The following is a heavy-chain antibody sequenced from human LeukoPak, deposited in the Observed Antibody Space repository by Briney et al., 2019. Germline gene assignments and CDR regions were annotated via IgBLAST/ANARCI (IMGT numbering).Heavy chain of an antibody. Sequence: SETLSLTCTVSGGSISSSSYYWGWIRQPPRKGLEWIGSIYYSGSTYYNPSLKSRVTISVDTSKNQFSLKLSSVTAADTAVYYCARMNLLQQLSFDYWGQGTLVTVSS. D-gene: IGHD6-13*01. J-gene: IGHJ4*02. V-gene: IGHV4-39*01. CDR3: ARMNLLQQLSFDY. CDR1: GGSISSSSYY. CDR2: IYYSGST.